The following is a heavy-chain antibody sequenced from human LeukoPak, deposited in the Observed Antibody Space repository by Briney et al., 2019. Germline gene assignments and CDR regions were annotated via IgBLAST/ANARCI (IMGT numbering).Heavy chain of an antibody. Sequence: SSVRVSCKASGGTLSSYAISWVRQAPGQELEWMGGIIPIFGTAHYAQKFQGRVTIPADESTSTAYMELSSLRSEDTAVYYCAREVHDFWSGYSHEAFDYWGQGTLVTVSS. CDR1: GGTLSSYA. D-gene: IGHD3-3*01. CDR2: IIPIFGTA. V-gene: IGHV1-69*13. J-gene: IGHJ4*02. CDR3: AREVHDFWSGYSHEAFDY.